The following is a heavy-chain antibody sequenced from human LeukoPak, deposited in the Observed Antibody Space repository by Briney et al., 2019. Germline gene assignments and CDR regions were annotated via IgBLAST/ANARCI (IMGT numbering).Heavy chain of an antibody. CDR2: IRSKAYGGTT. CDR1: GFTFGDYA. J-gene: IGHJ6*02. V-gene: IGHV3-49*03. Sequence: GGSPRLSCTASGFTFGDYAMSWFRQAPGKGLEWVGFIRSKAYGGTTEYAASVKGRFTISRDDSKSIAYLQMNSLKTEDTAVYYSTRDGADIAAAGPYYYYYYGMDVWGQGTTVTVSS. CDR3: TRDGADIAAAGPYYYYYYGMDV. D-gene: IGHD6-13*01.